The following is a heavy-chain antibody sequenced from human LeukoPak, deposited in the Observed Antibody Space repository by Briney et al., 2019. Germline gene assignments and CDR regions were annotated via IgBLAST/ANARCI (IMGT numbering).Heavy chain of an antibody. CDR1: GFTFDDYG. Sequence: GGSLRLSCAASGFTFDDYGMSWVRQAPGKGLEWVSGINWNGGSTGYADSVKGRFTISRDNAKTSLYLQMNSLRAEDTALYYCARSLTTVRNRGGFDPWGQGTLVTVSS. J-gene: IGHJ5*02. CDR3: ARSLTTVRNRGGFDP. V-gene: IGHV3-20*04. CDR2: INWNGGST. D-gene: IGHD4-17*01.